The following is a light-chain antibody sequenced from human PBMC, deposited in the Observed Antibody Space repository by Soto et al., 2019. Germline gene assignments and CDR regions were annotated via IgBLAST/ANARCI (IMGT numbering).Light chain of an antibody. CDR2: AAS. Sequence: DIQMTQSPSTLSASVGDRVTITCRTSQSVSGYLNWYQQEPGKAPKLPIYAASSLQSGVPSRFSGSGSGTDFSLTISSLQPEDFATYYCQQTYTSPRTFGQGTKVDIK. J-gene: IGKJ1*01. CDR3: QQTYTSPRT. CDR1: QSVSGY. V-gene: IGKV1-39*01.